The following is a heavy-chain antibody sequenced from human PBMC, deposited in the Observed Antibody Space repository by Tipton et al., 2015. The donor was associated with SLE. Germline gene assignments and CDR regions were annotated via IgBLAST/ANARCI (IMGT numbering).Heavy chain of an antibody. J-gene: IGHJ4*02. CDR3: AKDSGSFDD. V-gene: IGHV3-23*01. CDR2: SSDHGINT. Sequence: GSLRLSCAASGFTFSNYAMNWVRQTPGRGLQWVSASSDHGINTFYADSVRGRFTISRDNSRNTLYLLMNNLGAEDTAVYYCAKDSGSFDDWGQGTLVTVSS. CDR1: GFTFSNYA. D-gene: IGHD1-26*01.